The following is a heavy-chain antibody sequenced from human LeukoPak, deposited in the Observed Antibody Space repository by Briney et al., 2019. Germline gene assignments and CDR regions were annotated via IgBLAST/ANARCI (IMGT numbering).Heavy chain of an antibody. Sequence: ASVKVSCKASGYTFIDQYVHWVRQAPGQGLEWMGWINANGGVTKYAQRFKDRVTLTRATSISTAYMELRSLTVNDTAIYYCAKGRSAVPDFWGQGTLVTVSS. D-gene: IGHD6-19*01. CDR3: AKGRSAVPDF. V-gene: IGHV1-2*02. CDR1: GYTFIDQY. J-gene: IGHJ4*02. CDR2: INANGGVT.